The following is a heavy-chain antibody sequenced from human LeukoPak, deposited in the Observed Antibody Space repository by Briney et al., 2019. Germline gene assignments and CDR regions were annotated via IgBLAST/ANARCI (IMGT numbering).Heavy chain of an antibody. Sequence: GGSLRLSCAASGFTFSNNGMHWVRQAPGKGLEWVAVIWNDGSNKFYADSVKGRFTISRDNSKNTLCLQMNSLRAEDTAVYYCARDTQNALDIWGQGTMVTVSS. J-gene: IGHJ3*02. CDR1: GFTFSNNG. V-gene: IGHV3-33*01. CDR3: ARDTQNALDI. CDR2: IWNDGSNK.